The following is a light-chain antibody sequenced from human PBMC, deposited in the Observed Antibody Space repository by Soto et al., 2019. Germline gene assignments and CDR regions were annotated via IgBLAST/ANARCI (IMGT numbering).Light chain of an antibody. CDR3: QKYNSAPTWT. CDR1: QGISNF. J-gene: IGKJ1*01. CDR2: GAS. V-gene: IGKV1-27*01. Sequence: DIQMTQSPSSLSASVGDRVTITCRASQGISNFLAWYQQKPGKVPKLLIYGASTLQSGVPSRFRGRGSGTDFTLTIDNLQPEDVATYYCQKYNSAPTWTFGQGTKVEI.